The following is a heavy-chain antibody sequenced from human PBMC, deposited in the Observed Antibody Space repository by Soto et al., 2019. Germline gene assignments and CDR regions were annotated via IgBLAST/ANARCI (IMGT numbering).Heavy chain of an antibody. CDR3: ARVRTTVTKGNFDY. CDR2: ISYDGSNK. V-gene: IGHV3-30-3*01. D-gene: IGHD4-17*01. CDR1: GFTFSSYA. J-gene: IGHJ4*02. Sequence: QVPLVESGGGVVQPGRSLRLSCAASGFTFSSYAMHWVRQAPGKGLEWVAVISYDGSNKYYADSVKGRFTISRDNSKNTLYLQMNSLRAEDTAVYYCARVRTTVTKGNFDYWGQGTLVTVSS.